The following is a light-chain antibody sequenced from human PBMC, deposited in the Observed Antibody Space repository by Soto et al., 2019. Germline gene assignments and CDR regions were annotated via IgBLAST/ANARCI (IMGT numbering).Light chain of an antibody. CDR3: QEYNNWQLT. V-gene: IGKV3-15*01. CDR2: GAS. Sequence: EIVMTQSPATLSVSPGERATLSCRASQSVSSNLAWYQQKPGQAPRLLIYGASTRATGIPARFSGSGSGTEFTLTISSLRSEDFAVYYCQEYNNWQLTFGGGTKVDIK. J-gene: IGKJ4*01. CDR1: QSVSSN.